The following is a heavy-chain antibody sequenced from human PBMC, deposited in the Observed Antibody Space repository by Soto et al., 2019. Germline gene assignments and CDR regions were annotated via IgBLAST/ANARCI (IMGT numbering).Heavy chain of an antibody. CDR1: GGSISSGDYY. CDR3: AIYSSNAVYFDY. CDR2: IYYSGST. Sequence: SEALSLTCTVSGGSISSGDYYWSWIRQPPGKGLEWIGYIYYSGSTYYNPSLKSRVTISVDTSKNQFSLKLSSVTAEDTAVYYCAIYSSNAVYFDYWGQGTLVTVSS. D-gene: IGHD4-4*01. J-gene: IGHJ4*02. V-gene: IGHV4-30-4*01.